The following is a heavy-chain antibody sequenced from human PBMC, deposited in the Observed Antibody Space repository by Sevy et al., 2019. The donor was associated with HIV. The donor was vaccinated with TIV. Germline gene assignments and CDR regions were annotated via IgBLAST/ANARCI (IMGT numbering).Heavy chain of an antibody. D-gene: IGHD3-22*01. CDR2: IRSKDYGGAT. V-gene: IGHV3-49*03. CDR1: GFTFGDYA. J-gene: IGHJ4*02. CDR3: TRGYYYDSSGYSDY. Sequence: GGYLRLSCTGSGFTFGDYAMSWFRQAPGMGLEWVGFIRSKDYGGATEYAASVKGRFTISRDDSKSIADLQMNSLKTEDTARSYCTRGYYYDSSGYSDYWGQGTLVTVSS.